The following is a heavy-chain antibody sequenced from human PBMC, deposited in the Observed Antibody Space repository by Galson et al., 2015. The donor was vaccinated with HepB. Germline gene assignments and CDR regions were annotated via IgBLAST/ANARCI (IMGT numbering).Heavy chain of an antibody. CDR3: ARVADADYGDHSHFDS. CDR1: GFTFSDYY. J-gene: IGHJ4*02. V-gene: IGHV3-11*06. Sequence: SLRLSCAASGFTFSDYYMSWIREAPGKGLEWISYISQSRTYTNYADSVKGRFTISRDNAQNSLYLQINSLRAEDTAVYYCARVADADYGDHSHFDSWGQGTLVTVSS. D-gene: IGHD4-17*01. CDR2: ISQSRTYT.